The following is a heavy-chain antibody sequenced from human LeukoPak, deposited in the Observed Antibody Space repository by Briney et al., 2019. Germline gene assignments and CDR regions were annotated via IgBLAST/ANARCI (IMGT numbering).Heavy chain of an antibody. J-gene: IGHJ4*02. D-gene: IGHD6-13*01. CDR2: IYHSGLT. V-gene: IGHV4-39*01. CDR3: ARHWSSSSWYSY. CDR1: GGSVSSSSYY. Sequence: PSETLSLTCTVPGGSVSSSSYYWGWIRQPPWKGLEWIGSIYHSGLTYSTPSLKSRVTISVDTSKNQFSLKMSSVTAADTAVYYCARHWSSSSWYSYWGQGTLVTVSS.